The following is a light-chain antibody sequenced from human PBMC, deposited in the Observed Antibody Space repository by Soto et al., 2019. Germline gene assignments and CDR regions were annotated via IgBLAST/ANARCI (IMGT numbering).Light chain of an antibody. CDR1: SGHSSYA. V-gene: IGLV4-69*01. J-gene: IGLJ2*01. CDR3: QTWGSGIQV. CDR2: LNSDGSH. Sequence: QPVLTQSPSASASLGASVKFTCTLSSGHSSYAIAWHQQQPEKGPRYLMKLNSDGSHSKGDRIPDRFSGSSSGAERYLTISRLQYEDEADYYCQTWGSGIQVFGGGTKLTVL.